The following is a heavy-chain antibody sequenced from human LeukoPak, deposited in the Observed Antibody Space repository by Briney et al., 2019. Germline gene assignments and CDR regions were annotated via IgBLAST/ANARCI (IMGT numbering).Heavy chain of an antibody. D-gene: IGHD4-17*01. Sequence: GGSLRLSCAASGFTFSSYEMNWVRQAPGKGLEWVSSISSSSSYIYYADSVKGRFTISRDNAKNSLYLQMNSLRAEDTAVYYCARTLDYGDYVDYWGQGTLVTVSS. CDR1: GFTFSSYE. V-gene: IGHV3-21*01. CDR2: ISSSSSYI. CDR3: ARTLDYGDYVDY. J-gene: IGHJ4*02.